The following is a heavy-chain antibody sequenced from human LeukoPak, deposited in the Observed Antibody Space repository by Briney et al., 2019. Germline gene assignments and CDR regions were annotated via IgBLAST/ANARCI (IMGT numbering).Heavy chain of an antibody. J-gene: IGHJ4*02. CDR1: EFTFSNFA. Sequence: GGSLRLSCAASEFTFSNFAMSWVRQAPGKGLEWVSAISGNGGSTYYEDSVKGRFTISRDNSKNALHLQMNSLRAEDTAIYYCAKRQDRKIVPGTRDYFDYWGQGTLVTVSS. CDR3: AKRQDRKIVPGTRDYFDY. D-gene: IGHD1-1*01. V-gene: IGHV3-23*01. CDR2: ISGNGGST.